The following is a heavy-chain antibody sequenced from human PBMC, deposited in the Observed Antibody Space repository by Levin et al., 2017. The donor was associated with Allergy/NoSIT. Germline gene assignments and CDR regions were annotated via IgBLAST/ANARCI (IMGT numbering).Heavy chain of an antibody. CDR3: VRDPHTSPELFDS. Sequence: GESLKISCAASGFTFSIYWMHWVRRAPGKGLVWVSRINTDGSDTSYADSVKGRFTISRDNTKSALYLQMNSLRDEDTAVYYCVRDPHTSPELFDSWGQGTLVTVSS. D-gene: IGHD1-14*01. J-gene: IGHJ4*02. V-gene: IGHV3-74*01. CDR1: GFTFSIYW. CDR2: INTDGSDT.